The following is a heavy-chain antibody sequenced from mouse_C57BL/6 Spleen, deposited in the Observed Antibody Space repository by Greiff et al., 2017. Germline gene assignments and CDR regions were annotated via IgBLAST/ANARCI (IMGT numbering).Heavy chain of an antibody. V-gene: IGHV1-69*01. CDR2: IDPSDSYT. CDR3: ARRRGVCYGSSSFDY. D-gene: IGHD1-1*01. Sequence: QVQLQQPGAELVMPGASVKLSCTASGYTFTSYWMHWVKQRPGQGLEWIGEIDPSDSYTNYNQKFKGKSTLTVDKSSSTAYLQLSSLTSEDAAVYYWARRRGVCYGSSSFDYWGQGTTLTVSS. J-gene: IGHJ2*01. CDR1: GYTFTSYW.